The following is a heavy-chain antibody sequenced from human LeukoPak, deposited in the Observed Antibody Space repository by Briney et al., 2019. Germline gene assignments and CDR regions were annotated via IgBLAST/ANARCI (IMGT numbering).Heavy chain of an antibody. CDR1: GVIFSNFW. D-gene: IGHD2-15*01. J-gene: IGHJ4*02. Sequence: GGSLRLSCAASGVIFSNFWMSWVRQAPGKGLQWVANINLDGSEKNYLDSVKRRFTISRDNARNSMYLQINRLSAEDTAVYYCTRNRWLDYWGQGTLVTVSS. CDR3: TRNRWLDY. CDR2: INLDGSEK. V-gene: IGHV3-7*01.